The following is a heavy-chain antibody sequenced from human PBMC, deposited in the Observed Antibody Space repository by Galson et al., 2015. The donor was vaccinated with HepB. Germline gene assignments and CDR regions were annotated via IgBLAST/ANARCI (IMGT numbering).Heavy chain of an antibody. CDR2: IWYDGSNK. D-gene: IGHD5-18*01. V-gene: IGHV3-33*08. CDR1: GFTFSSYG. Sequence: SLRLSCAASGFTFSSYGMHWVRQAPGKGLEWVAVIWYDGSNKYYADSVKGRFTISRDNSKNTLYLQMNSLRAEDTAVYYCARDTPEPDTAMVFHYWGQGTLVTVSS. CDR3: ARDTPEPDTAMVFHY. J-gene: IGHJ4*02.